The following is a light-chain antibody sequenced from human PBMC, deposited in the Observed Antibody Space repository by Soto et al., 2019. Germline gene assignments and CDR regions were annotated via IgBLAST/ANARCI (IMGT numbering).Light chain of an antibody. J-gene: IGKJ1*01. V-gene: IGKV1-5*01. Sequence: DIQMTQSPSTLSASVGDRVAITCRASQSISDWLAWYQQKPGKAPKLLIHEASRLESGVPSRFSGSGFGTEFTLTFISLQPDDFAIYYCQQYNGYSRTFGQGTKVDIK. CDR3: QQYNGYSRT. CDR2: EAS. CDR1: QSISDW.